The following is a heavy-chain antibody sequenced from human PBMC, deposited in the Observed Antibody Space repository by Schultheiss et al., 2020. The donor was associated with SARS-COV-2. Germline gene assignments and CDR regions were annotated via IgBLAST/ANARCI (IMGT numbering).Heavy chain of an antibody. D-gene: IGHD1-7*01. CDR2: IHTSGST. V-gene: IGHV4-61*02. CDR1: GGSISSGTYY. Sequence: SQTLSLTCTVSGGSISSGTYYWSWIRQPAGKGLEWIGRIHTSGSTNYNPSLKSRVTISVDTSKTQFSLKLSSVTAADTAVYYCARGLSGKLDYWGQGTLVTVSS. CDR3: ARGLSGKLDY. J-gene: IGHJ4*02.